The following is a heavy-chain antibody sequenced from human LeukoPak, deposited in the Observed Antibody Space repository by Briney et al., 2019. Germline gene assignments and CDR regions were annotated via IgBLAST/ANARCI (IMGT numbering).Heavy chain of an antibody. CDR1: GYTFTSYY. Sequence: ASVKVPCKASGYTFTSYYMHWVRQAPGQGLEWMGIINPSGGSTSYAQKFQGRVTMTRDTSTSTVYMELSSLRSEDTAVYYCARDESAYAFDIWGQGTMVTVSS. J-gene: IGHJ3*02. CDR3: ARDESAYAFDI. V-gene: IGHV1-46*01. CDR2: INPSGGST.